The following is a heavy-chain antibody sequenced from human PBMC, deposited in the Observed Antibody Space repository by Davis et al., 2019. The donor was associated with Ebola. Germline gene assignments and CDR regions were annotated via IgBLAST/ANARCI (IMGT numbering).Heavy chain of an antibody. Sequence: GGSLRLSCEASRFTFSIYGMFWVRQAPGKVMEWVAVISPDGSDKNYADSGRGRFTITRDNSKSTLDLQMNSLRPEDTAVYYCVKTRSNWWNDALEIWGRGTMVIVSS. D-gene: IGHD2-8*02. CDR3: VKTRSNWWNDALEI. J-gene: IGHJ3*02. V-gene: IGHV3-30*18. CDR1: RFTFSIYG. CDR2: ISPDGSDK.